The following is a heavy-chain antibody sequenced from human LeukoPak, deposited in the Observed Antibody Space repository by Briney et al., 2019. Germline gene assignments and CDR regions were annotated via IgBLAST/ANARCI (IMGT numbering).Heavy chain of an antibody. Sequence: GRSLRLSCAATGFTFSNYAMHWVRQAPGKGLEWVADISYDGSNKYYADSVRGRFTISRDNSKNTLYLQMNSLRAEDTAVYYCARDLYDSSESAFDIWGQGTMVTVSS. D-gene: IGHD3-22*01. CDR3: ARDLYDSSESAFDI. CDR2: ISYDGSNK. V-gene: IGHV3-30-3*01. CDR1: GFTFSNYA. J-gene: IGHJ3*02.